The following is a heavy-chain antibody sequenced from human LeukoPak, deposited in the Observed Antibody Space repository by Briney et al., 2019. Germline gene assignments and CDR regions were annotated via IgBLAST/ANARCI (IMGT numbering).Heavy chain of an antibody. V-gene: IGHV1-2*02. CDR1: GYTFTGYY. D-gene: IGHD4-17*01. CDR2: INPNSGGT. Sequence: GASVKASCKASGYTFTGYYMHWVRQAPGQGLEWMGWINPNSGGTNYAQKFQGRVTMTRDTSISTAYMELTRLGSDDTAVYYCARDNGDYWFDYWGQGTLVTVSS. CDR3: ARDNGDYWFDY. J-gene: IGHJ4*02.